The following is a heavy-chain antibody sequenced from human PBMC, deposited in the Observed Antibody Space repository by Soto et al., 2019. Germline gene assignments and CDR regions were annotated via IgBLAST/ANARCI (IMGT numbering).Heavy chain of an antibody. CDR1: GFTVSIYG. Sequence: GGSLRLACPASGFTVSIYGMNWVRHAPGKGLEWVAVISYDENNKYYADSVKGRFTICRDNSKHTLYLQMNRVRAEDTAVSYCAKVLSGDLDYWGQGTMVTVSS. J-gene: IGHJ4*02. V-gene: IGHV3-30*18. CDR3: AKVLSGDLDY. CDR2: ISYDENNK.